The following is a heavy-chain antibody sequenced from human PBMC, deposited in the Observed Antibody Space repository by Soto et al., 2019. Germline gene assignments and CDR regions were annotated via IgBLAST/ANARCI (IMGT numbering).Heavy chain of an antibody. CDR3: ASGIQMWLRRINNGYEG. D-gene: IGHD5-12*01. CDR1: GGTFSTYA. CDR2: ISPMFGTA. Sequence: QVQLVQSGAEVKKPESSVKVSCKAPGGTFSTYAISWVRQAPGQGLEWMGGISPMFGTANHAQRFQDRVTITADESTNTVYMQLSSLRSEDTAVYYCASGIQMWLRRINNGYEGWGQGTLVTVSS. V-gene: IGHV1-69*12. J-gene: IGHJ4*02.